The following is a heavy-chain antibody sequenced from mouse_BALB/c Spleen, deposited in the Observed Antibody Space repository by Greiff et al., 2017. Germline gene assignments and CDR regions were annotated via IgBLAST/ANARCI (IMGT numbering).Heavy chain of an antibody. J-gene: IGHJ4*01. CDR3: ARERYGNYAYYYAMDY. D-gene: IGHD2-10*02. Sequence: DVHLVESGGGLVQPGGSRKLSCAASGFTFSSFGMHWVRQAPEKGLEWVAYISSGSSTIYYADTVKGRFTISRDNPKNTLFLQMTSLRSEDTAMYYCARERYGNYAYYYAMDYWGQGTSVTVSS. CDR2: ISSGSSTI. CDR1: GFTFSSFG. V-gene: IGHV5-17*02.